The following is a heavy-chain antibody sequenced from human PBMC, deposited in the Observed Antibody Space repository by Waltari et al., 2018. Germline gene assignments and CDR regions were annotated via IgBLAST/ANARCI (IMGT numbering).Heavy chain of an antibody. CDR1: GGSISRGSYY. CDR3: ARDRAGGPTDY. Sequence: QVQLQESGPGLVKPSQTLSLTCTVSGGSISRGSYYWSWIRQPAGKGLEWIGRIYTSGSTNYNPSLKSRVTISVDTSKNQFSLKLSSVTAADTAVYYCARDRAGGPTDYWGQGTLVTVSS. D-gene: IGHD3-16*01. CDR2: IYTSGST. J-gene: IGHJ4*02. V-gene: IGHV4-61*02.